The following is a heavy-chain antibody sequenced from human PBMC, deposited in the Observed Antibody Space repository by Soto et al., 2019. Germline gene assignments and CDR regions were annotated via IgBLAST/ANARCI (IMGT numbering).Heavy chain of an antibody. CDR1: GYSFTKYW. D-gene: IGHD3-10*01. J-gene: IGHJ6*02. Sequence: GASLKISCKGSGYSFTKYWIAWVRQMPGKGLEWMGIIYPGDSDTRYSPSLQGQVIISVDKSTDTAYVHWISLKASYTDMYDCATGGYYGSGTRTRLRYGMDVWGQGTTVTVSS. V-gene: IGHV5-51*01. CDR3: ATGGYYGSGTRTRLRYGMDV. CDR2: IYPGDSDT.